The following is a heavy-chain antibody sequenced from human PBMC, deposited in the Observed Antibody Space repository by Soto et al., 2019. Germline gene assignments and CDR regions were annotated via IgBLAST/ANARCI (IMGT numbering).Heavy chain of an antibody. CDR3: ARDEQLALDY. D-gene: IGHD6-6*01. Sequence: QVQLVESGGGAVQPGRSLRLSCAASGFTFSSYAMHWVRQAPGKGLEWVAVISYDGSNKYYADSVKGRFTISRDNSKDTLYLQMNSLRAEDTAVYYCARDEQLALDYWGQGTLVTVSS. J-gene: IGHJ4*02. CDR1: GFTFSSYA. CDR2: ISYDGSNK. V-gene: IGHV3-30-3*01.